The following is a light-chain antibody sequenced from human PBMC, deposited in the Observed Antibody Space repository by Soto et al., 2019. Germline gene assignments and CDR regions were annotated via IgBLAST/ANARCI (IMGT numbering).Light chain of an antibody. J-gene: IGLJ1*01. CDR3: QVCDSSGEHRYV. V-gene: IGLV3-21*02. CDR1: NIGSKS. CDR2: DDS. Sequence: SYELTQSPSVSVAPGQTARITCGANNIGSKSVHWYQQRPGQAPVLVVYDDSDRPSGIPERFSGSNSGNTATLTISRVEAGDDAVYYCQVCDSSGEHRYVSGTGTKVTVL.